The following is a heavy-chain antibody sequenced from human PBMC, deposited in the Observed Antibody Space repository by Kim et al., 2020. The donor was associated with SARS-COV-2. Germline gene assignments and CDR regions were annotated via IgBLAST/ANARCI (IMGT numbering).Heavy chain of an antibody. CDR1: GFTFSSHS. CDR3: VKGPAAGY. V-gene: IGHV3-64D*06. CDR2: VSTDGDNT. D-gene: IGHD6-25*01. J-gene: IGHJ4*02. Sequence: GGSLRLSCSASGFTFSSHSMHWVRQAPGKGLEYVAAVSTDGDNTYYTDSVRGRFTVSRDNSKNTLFLQMTSLRIDDTAVYYCVKGPAAGYWGQGTLVTVS.